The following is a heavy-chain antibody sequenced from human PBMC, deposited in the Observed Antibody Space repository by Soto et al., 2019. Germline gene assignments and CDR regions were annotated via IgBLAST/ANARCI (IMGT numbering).Heavy chain of an antibody. CDR1: GGSFSTYY. CDR3: ASDSGYTNWNFDL. Sequence: QVRLQESGPGLVKPSETLSLTCSVSGGSFSTYYWSWIRQPPGKGLEWIGYIYYTGSTNYNPSLKGRVTMSIDTSNNQFSLKLNSVTAADTAVYYCASDSGYTNWNFDLWGRGTLVTVSS. CDR2: IYYTGST. D-gene: IGHD3-22*01. J-gene: IGHJ2*01. V-gene: IGHV4-59*01.